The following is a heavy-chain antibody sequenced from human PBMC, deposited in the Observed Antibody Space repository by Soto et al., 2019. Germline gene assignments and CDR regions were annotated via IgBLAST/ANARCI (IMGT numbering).Heavy chain of an antibody. D-gene: IGHD3-3*02. V-gene: IGHV3-7*03. CDR1: HFTFGNFW. Sequence: LVESGGGLFPPGKSLTLSCAASHFTFGNFWMNWVRQAPGKGLEWVANVKRDDSGRDYVASVKGRFTVSSNNARNTLYLQMRSLIAEGTAVYYFARSHTGVSAFRAFDRWGHGTMVTVPS. J-gene: IGHJ3*01. CDR2: VKRDDSGR. CDR3: ARSHTGVSAFRAFDR.